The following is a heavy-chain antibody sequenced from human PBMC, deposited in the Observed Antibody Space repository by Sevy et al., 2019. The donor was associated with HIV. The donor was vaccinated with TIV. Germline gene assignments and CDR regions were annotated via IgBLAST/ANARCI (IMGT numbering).Heavy chain of an antibody. D-gene: IGHD1-26*01. CDR1: GFPFKNAW. Sequence: GGSLRLSCTVSGFPFKNAWMHWVRQAPGRGLEWVGRIKSKMDGRAAEYSEPVKGRFSISRDDSKNTVYLQMNSLKIEDTAVYYCSKPRPGASWATFDIWGQGTMVTVSS. CDR3: SKPRPGASWATFDI. J-gene: IGHJ3*02. V-gene: IGHV3-15*07. CDR2: IKSKMDGRAA.